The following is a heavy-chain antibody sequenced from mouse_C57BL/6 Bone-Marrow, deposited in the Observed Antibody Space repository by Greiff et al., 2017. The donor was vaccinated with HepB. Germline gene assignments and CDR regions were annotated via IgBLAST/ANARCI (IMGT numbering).Heavy chain of an antibody. CDR3: ARQVLPYFDY. CDR1: GFTFSSYG. CDR2: ISSGGSYT. D-gene: IGHD1-1*01. V-gene: IGHV5-6*01. Sequence: EVQLVESGGDLVKPGGSLKLSCAASGFTFSSYGMSWVRQTPDKRLEWVATISSGGSYTYYPDSVKGRFTDSRDNAKNTLYLQMSSLKSEDTAMYYCARQVLPYFDYWGQGTTLTVSS. J-gene: IGHJ2*01.